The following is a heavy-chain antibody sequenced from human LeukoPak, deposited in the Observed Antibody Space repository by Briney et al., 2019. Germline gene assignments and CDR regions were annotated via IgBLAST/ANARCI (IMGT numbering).Heavy chain of an antibody. Sequence: GGSLRLSCAASGFTFSSYSMNWVRQAPGKGLEWVSSISSSSSYIYYADSVKGRFTISRDNAKNSLHLQMNSLRAEDTAVYYCARALRDCSSATCYPDYWGQGTLVTVSS. J-gene: IGHJ4*02. CDR3: ARALRDCSSATCYPDY. V-gene: IGHV3-21*04. CDR2: ISSSSSYI. D-gene: IGHD2-2*01. CDR1: GFTFSSYS.